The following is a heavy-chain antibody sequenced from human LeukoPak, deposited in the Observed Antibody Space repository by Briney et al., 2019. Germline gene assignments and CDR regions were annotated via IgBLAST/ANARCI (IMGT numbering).Heavy chain of an antibody. CDR3: ARDLANAFDI. Sequence: GGSLRLSCAASGFTFSSYSMNWVRQAPGKGLEWVSSISSSSSYIYYADSVKGRFTISRDNAKNSLYLQMNSLRAGDTAVYYCARDLANAFDIWGQGTMVTVSS. CDR1: GFTFSSYS. J-gene: IGHJ3*02. CDR2: ISSSSSYI. V-gene: IGHV3-21*01.